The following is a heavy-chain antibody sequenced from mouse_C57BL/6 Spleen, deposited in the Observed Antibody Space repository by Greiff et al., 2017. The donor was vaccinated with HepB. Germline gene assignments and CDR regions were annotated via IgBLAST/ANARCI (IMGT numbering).Heavy chain of an antibody. CDR1: GFTFSDYY. CDR2: ISNGGGST. J-gene: IGHJ1*03. V-gene: IGHV5-12*01. CDR3: ARPPNRYWYFDV. Sequence: EVKLMESGGGLVQPGGSLKLSCAASGFTFSDYYMYWVRQTPEKRLEWVAYISNGGGSTYYPDTVKGRFTISRDNAKNTLYLQMSRLKSEDTAMYYCARPPNRYWYFDVWGTGTTVTVSS.